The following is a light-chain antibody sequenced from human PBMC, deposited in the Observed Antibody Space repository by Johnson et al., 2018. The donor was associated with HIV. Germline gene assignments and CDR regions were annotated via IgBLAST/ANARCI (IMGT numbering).Light chain of an antibody. V-gene: IGLV1-51*02. CDR1: SSDMGNYA. Sequence: QSVLTQPPSVSAAPGQKVTISCSGSSSDMGNYAVSWYQQLPGTAPKLLIYEKNKRPSGIPDRFSASKSGTSATLDIPGLQTGAEADYYCGTWDSSLGAQYVFGSGTEVTVL. CDR2: EKN. J-gene: IGLJ1*01. CDR3: GTWDSSLGAQYV.